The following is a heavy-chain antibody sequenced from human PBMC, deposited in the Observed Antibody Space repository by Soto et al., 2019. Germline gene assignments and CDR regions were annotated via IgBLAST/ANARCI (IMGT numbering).Heavy chain of an antibody. V-gene: IGHV3-15*01. Sequence: GGSLRLSCAASGFTFSNAWMSWVRQAPGKGLEWVGRIKSKTDGGTTDYAAPVKGRFTISRDDSKNTLYLQMNSLKTEDTAVYYCTTGEHYYGSQKFDYWGQGTLVPVSS. J-gene: IGHJ4*02. D-gene: IGHD3-10*01. CDR1: GFTFSNAW. CDR3: TTGEHYYGSQKFDY. CDR2: IKSKTDGGTT.